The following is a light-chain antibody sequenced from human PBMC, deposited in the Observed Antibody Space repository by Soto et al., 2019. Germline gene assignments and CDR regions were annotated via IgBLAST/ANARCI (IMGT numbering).Light chain of an antibody. CDR3: QQYNNWWT. J-gene: IGKJ1*01. Sequence: DIQMTQSPSSLSASVGDRVTITCRASQGISSYLAWYQQKPGKAPKLLIYAASTLQTGVPARFIGNGSGTEFTLTISSLQSEDFAVYYCQQYNNWWTFGQGTKVDIK. CDR2: AAS. V-gene: IGKV1-9*01. CDR1: QGISSY.